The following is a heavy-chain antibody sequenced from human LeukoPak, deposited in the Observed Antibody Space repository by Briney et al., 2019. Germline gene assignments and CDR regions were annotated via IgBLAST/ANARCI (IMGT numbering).Heavy chain of an antibody. CDR3: ARDSYYDNSGEGAFDI. J-gene: IGHJ3*02. CDR2: IYQSGST. CDR1: GGSISTIGYS. V-gene: IGHV4-30-2*01. Sequence: SQTLSLTCGVSGGSISTIGYSWSWIRQPPGKGLGWIGYIYQSGSTSYNPSLQRRVTISIDRSKNQFSLKLSSVTAADTAVYYCARDSYYDNSGEGAFDIWGQGTMVTVSA. D-gene: IGHD3-22*01.